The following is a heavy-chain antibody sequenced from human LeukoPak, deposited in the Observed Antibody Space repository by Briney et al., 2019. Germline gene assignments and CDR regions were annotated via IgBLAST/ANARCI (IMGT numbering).Heavy chain of an antibody. J-gene: IGHJ3*02. CDR3: ARPKSGSFDI. D-gene: IGHD3-9*01. CDR2: IKQDGSEK. Sequence: PGGTLRLSCAASGFTFSTYGMNWVRQAPGKGLEGVANIKQDGSEKYYVDSVKGRFTISRDNAKNSLYLQMNSLRAEDTAVYYCARPKSGSFDIWGRGTMVTVSS. V-gene: IGHV3-7*01. CDR1: GFTFSTYG.